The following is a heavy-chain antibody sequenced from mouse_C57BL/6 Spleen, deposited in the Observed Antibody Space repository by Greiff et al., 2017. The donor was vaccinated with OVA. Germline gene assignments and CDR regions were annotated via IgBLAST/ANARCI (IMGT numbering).Heavy chain of an antibody. V-gene: IGHV1-80*01. CDR1: GYAFSSYW. J-gene: IGHJ1*03. D-gene: IGHD4-1*01. CDR2: IYPGDGDT. CDR3: ARAGLGRYFDV. Sequence: QVHVKQSGAELVKPGASVKISCKASGYAFSSYWMNWVKQRPGKGLEWIGQIYPGDGDTNYNGKFKGKATLTADKSSSTAYMQLSSLTSEDSAVYFCARAGLGRYFDVWGTGTTVTVSS.